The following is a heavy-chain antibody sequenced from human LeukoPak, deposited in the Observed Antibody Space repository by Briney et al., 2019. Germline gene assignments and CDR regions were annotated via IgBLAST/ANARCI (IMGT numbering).Heavy chain of an antibody. CDR2: ISSNGGST. V-gene: IGHV3-64*01. D-gene: IGHD2-2*01. CDR3: AKGSTSWDGYKGGYDP. J-gene: IGHJ5*02. CDR1: GFTFSSYA. Sequence: PGGSLRLSCAASGFTFSSYAMHWVRQAPGKGLEYVSAISSNGGSTYYANSVKGRFTISRDNSKNTLYLQMGSLRAEDTAKYYCAKGSTSWDGYKGGYDPWGQGTQVTV.